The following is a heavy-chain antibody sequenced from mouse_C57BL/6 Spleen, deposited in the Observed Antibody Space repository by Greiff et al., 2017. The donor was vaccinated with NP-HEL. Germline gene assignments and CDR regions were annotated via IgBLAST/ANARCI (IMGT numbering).Heavy chain of an antibody. V-gene: IGHV1-54*01. CDR2: INPGSGGT. D-gene: IGHD2-4*01. Sequence: QVQLQQSGAELVRPGTSVKVSCKASGYAFTNYLIEWVKQRPGQGLEWIGVINPGSGGTNYNEKFKGKATLTADKSSSTAYMQLSSLTSEDSAVYFCAREGDYDGDYWGQGTTLTVSS. CDR3: AREGDYDGDY. CDR1: GYAFTNYL. J-gene: IGHJ2*01.